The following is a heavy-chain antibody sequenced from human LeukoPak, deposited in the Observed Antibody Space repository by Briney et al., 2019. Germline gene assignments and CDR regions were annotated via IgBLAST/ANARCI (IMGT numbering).Heavy chain of an antibody. V-gene: IGHV3-23*01. CDR3: AKVLSGSQDY. D-gene: IGHD1-26*01. CDR1: GFTFVSYA. CDR2: IGGGSETT. J-gene: IGHJ4*02. Sequence: GGSLRLSGAASGFTFVSYAMSWVRQAPGKGLEWVSTIGGGSETTSYADSAKGRFTNSRDNSKNTVYLQMNSLRAEDTAVYYCAKVLSGSQDYWGQGTLVTVFS.